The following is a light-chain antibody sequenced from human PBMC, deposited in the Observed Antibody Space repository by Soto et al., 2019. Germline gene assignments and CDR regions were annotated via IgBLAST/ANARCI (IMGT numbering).Light chain of an antibody. CDR3: AAWDHSLSGV. CDR1: SSNIGSNY. J-gene: IGLJ3*02. V-gene: IGLV1-47*02. CDR2: SNN. Sequence: QSVLTQPPSASGTPGQRVTISCSGSSSNIGSNYVYWYQQLPGTAPKLLIYSNNQRPSGVPDRFSGSKSGTSASLAISALRSEDEADYYCAAWDHSLSGVFGGGTQLTVL.